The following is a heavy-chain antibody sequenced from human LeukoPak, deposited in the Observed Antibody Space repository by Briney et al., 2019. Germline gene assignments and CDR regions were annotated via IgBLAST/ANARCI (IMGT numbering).Heavy chain of an antibody. Sequence: SETLSLTCTVSGGSISSHYWSWIRQPPGRGLEWIGYIYYSGSTKFNPSLKSRVTISVDTSKNQFSLKLSSVTAADTAVYYCARGGGVTYYDSTGYLWYFDYWGQGTLVTVSS. CDR3: ARGGGVTYYDSTGYLWYFDY. J-gene: IGHJ4*02. CDR1: GGSISSHY. CDR2: IYYSGST. V-gene: IGHV4-59*11. D-gene: IGHD3-22*01.